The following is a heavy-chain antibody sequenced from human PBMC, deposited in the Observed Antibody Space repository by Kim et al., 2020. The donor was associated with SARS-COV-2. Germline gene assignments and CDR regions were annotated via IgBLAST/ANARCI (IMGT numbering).Heavy chain of an antibody. Sequence: GGSLRLSCAASGITFSGSALSWVRQTPGKGLEWVSTLGGGASTFYADSVRGRFTISRDNSKNTPLLQMHSLRTADTAVYYCSTRLSYSPDSWCHVTLFT. CDR2: LGGGAST. CDR3: STRLSYSPDS. CDR1: GITFSGSA. D-gene: IGHD2-15*01. J-gene: IGHJ5*01. V-gene: IGHV3-23*01.